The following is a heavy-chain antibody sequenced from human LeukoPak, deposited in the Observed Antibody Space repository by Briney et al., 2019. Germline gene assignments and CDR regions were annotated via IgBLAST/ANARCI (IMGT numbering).Heavy chain of an antibody. J-gene: IGHJ4*02. CDR2: IYYSEST. D-gene: IGHD6-19*01. V-gene: IGHV4-59*01. Sequence: KPSETLSLTCSVSGRSISSYYWRWIRQPPGKGLEWIGSIYYSESTNYNPSLKCRVTISVDTSTNQFSLKLRSVSAADTAVYDCARYPASRGGAATLDYWGQGTLVTVSS. CDR1: GRSISSYY. CDR3: ARYPASRGGAATLDY.